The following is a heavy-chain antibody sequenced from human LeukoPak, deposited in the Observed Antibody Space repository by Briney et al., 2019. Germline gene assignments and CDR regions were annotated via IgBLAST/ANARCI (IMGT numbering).Heavy chain of an antibody. CDR1: GGSISSGGYY. CDR3: ARGIVVVPAAFVDAFDI. Sequence: PSETLSLTCTVSGGSISSGGYYWSWIWQPPGKGLEWIGYIYHSGSTYYNPSLKSRVTISVDRSKNQFSLKLSSVTAADTAVYYCARGIVVVPAAFVDAFDIWGQGTMVTVSS. J-gene: IGHJ3*02. D-gene: IGHD2-2*01. V-gene: IGHV4-30-2*01. CDR2: IYHSGST.